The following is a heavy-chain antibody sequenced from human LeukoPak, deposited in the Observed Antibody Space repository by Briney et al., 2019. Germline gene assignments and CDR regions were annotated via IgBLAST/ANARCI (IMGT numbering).Heavy chain of an antibody. J-gene: IGHJ6*03. CDR3: ASTITIFGVVTYYYYMDV. D-gene: IGHD3-3*01. Sequence: PWETLSLTCAVYGGSFSGYYWSWIRQPPGKGLEWIGEINHSGSTNYNPSLKSRVTISVDTSKNQFSLKLSSVTAADTAVYYCASTITIFGVVTYYYYMDVWGKGTTVTVSS. CDR2: INHSGST. V-gene: IGHV4-34*01. CDR1: GGSFSGYY.